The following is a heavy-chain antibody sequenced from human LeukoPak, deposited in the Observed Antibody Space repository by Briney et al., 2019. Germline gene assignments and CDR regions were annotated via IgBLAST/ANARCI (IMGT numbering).Heavy chain of an antibody. CDR3: ARVHCRSPSCYFDH. Sequence: GGSLRLSCAASGFTFDDYGMSWVRQAPGKGLEWVSGINWNGGSTGYADSVKGRFTISRDNAKNSLYLQMNSLRAEDTALYYCARVHCRSPSCYFDHWGQGTLVTVSS. V-gene: IGHV3-20*04. D-gene: IGHD2-2*01. J-gene: IGHJ4*02. CDR1: GFTFDDYG. CDR2: INWNGGST.